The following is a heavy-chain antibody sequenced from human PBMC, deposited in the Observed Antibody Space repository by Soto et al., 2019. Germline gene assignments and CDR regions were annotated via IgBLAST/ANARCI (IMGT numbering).Heavy chain of an antibody. CDR3: ARGRPSNRRH. V-gene: IGHV4-34*01. CDR2: INHSGST. J-gene: IGHJ1*01. CDR1: VGSCGVYG. D-gene: IGHD1-1*01. Sequence: ASETLSVRRRFEVGSCGVYGGSWVRQPPGKGLEWIVEINHSGSTNYNPSLKSRISVTPDTSKNQFSLQLSSVTPDETAVYYSARGRPSNRRHW.